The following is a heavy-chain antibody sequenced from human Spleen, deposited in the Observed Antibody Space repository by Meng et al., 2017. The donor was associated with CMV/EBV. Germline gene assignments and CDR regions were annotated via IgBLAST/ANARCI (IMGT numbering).Heavy chain of an antibody. J-gene: IGHJ4*01. V-gene: IGHV3-48*03. CDR1: GFTFSSYE. CDR3: ARGAAAGSSPFRY. D-gene: IGHD6-13*01. Sequence: GESLKISCAASGFTFSSYEMNWVRQAPGKGLEWVSFISGSSTTKHYADSVKGRFTISRDNAKNSLYLQMDSLRVEDTAVYFCARGAAAGSSPFRYWGQGILVTVSS. CDR2: ISGSSTTK.